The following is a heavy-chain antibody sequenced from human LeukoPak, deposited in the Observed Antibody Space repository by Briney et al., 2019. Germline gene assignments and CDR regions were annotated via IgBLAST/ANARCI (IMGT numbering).Heavy chain of an antibody. Sequence: SETLSLTCAVYGGSFSGYYWSWIRQPPGKGLEWIGEINHSGSTNYNPSLKSRVTISVDTSKNQFSLKLSSVTAADTAVYYCARGSLYYDFWSGLLRGYYYMDVWGKGTTVTVSS. CDR2: INHSGST. J-gene: IGHJ6*03. CDR1: GGSFSGYY. V-gene: IGHV4-34*01. D-gene: IGHD3-3*01. CDR3: ARGSLYYDFWSGLLRGYYYMDV.